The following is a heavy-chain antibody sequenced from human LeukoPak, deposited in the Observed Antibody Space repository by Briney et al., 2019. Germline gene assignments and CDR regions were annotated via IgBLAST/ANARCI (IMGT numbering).Heavy chain of an antibody. J-gene: IGHJ4*02. CDR3: AKDLSPYGSGSYYNGIDY. D-gene: IGHD3-10*01. V-gene: IGHV3-21*04. Sequence: GGSLRLSCAASGFTFSSYSMNWVRQAPGKGLEWVSSISSSSSYIYNADSVKGRFTISRDNAKNSLYLQMNSLRAEDTALYYCAKDLSPYGSGSYYNGIDYWGQGTLVTVSS. CDR1: GFTFSSYS. CDR2: ISSSSSYI.